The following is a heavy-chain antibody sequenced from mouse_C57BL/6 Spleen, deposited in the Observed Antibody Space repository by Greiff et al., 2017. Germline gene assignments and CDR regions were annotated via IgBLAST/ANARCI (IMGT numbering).Heavy chain of an antibody. J-gene: IGHJ4*01. CDR2: INPGSGGA. CDR1: GYAFTNYL. D-gene: IGHD2-2*01. Sequence: QVQLQQSGAELVRPGTSVKVSCKASGYAFTNYLIEWVKQRPGQGLEWIGVINPGSGGANYNEKFKGKATLTADKASSTAYMQLSSRTSEDSAVYFCARWLPPMDYWGQGTSVTVSS. V-gene: IGHV1-54*01. CDR3: ARWLPPMDY.